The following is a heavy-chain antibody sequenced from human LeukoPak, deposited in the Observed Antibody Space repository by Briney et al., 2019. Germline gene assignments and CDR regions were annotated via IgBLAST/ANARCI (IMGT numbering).Heavy chain of an antibody. CDR2: ISYDGVNT. V-gene: IGHV3-30-3*01. CDR1: GFFFSSYA. CDR3: ARCRDYNFWSGSAVDY. Sequence: TGGSLRLSCAASGFFFSSYAMHWVRQAPGKGLEWVAVISYDGVNTDYADSVMGRFTISRDNSKSTLYLQMDSLRAEDTAVYYCARCRDYNFWSGSAVDYWGQGTLVTVSS. J-gene: IGHJ4*02. D-gene: IGHD3-3*01.